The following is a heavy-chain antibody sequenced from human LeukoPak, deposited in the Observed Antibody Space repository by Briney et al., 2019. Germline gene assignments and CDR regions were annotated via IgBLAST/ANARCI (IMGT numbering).Heavy chain of an antibody. J-gene: IGHJ4*02. Sequence: SETLSLTCTVSGGSISSYYWSWIRQPPGKGLEWIGYIYYSGSTNYNPSLKSQVTISVDTSKNQFSLKLSSVTAADTAVYYCARGANKAVAAYWGQGTLVTVSS. CDR1: GGSISSYY. D-gene: IGHD6-19*01. V-gene: IGHV4-59*01. CDR3: ARGANKAVAAY. CDR2: IYYSGST.